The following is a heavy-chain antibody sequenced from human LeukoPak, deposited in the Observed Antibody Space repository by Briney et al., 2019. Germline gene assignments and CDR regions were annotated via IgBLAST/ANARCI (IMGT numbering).Heavy chain of an antibody. V-gene: IGHV3-23*01. CDR3: AKDTSDRSGYLYYFDN. J-gene: IGHJ4*02. D-gene: IGHD3-22*01. Sequence: PGGSLRLSCAASGFTFSAYAMGWVRQAPGKGLEWVSAISGSGGSTYYADSVKGRFTVSRDNSKNTLYLQMNSLRAEDTAVYYCAKDTSDRSGYLYYFDNWGQGTLVTVSS. CDR2: ISGSGGST. CDR1: GFTFSAYA.